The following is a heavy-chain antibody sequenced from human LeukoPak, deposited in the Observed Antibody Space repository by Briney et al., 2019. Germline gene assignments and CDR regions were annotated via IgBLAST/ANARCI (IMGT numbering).Heavy chain of an antibody. CDR1: DYTFTSYG. CDR3: ARLVSYSSGWYGWFDP. D-gene: IGHD6-19*01. J-gene: IGHJ5*02. CDR2: ISTYNGDA. Sequence: GASVKVSCKASDYTFTSYGISWVRQAPGQGLEWMGWISTYNGDANYPQKLQGRVTMTTDTSTSTAYMELRSLRSDDTAVYYCARLVSYSSGWYGWFDPWGQGTLATVSS. V-gene: IGHV1-18*01.